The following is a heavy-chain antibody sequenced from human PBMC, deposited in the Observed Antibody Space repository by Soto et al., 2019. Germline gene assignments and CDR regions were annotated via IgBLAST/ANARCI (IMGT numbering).Heavy chain of an antibody. CDR1: GFTFSSYG. CDR3: AREATDYYDSSGYPTPSL. J-gene: IGHJ4*02. D-gene: IGHD3-22*01. Sequence: GGSLRLSCAASGFTFSSYGMHWVRQAPGKGLEWVAVIWYDGSNKYYADSVKGRFTISRDNSKNTLYLQMNSLRAEDTAVYYCAREATDYYDSSGYPTPSLWGQGTLVTVSS. CDR2: IWYDGSNK. V-gene: IGHV3-33*01.